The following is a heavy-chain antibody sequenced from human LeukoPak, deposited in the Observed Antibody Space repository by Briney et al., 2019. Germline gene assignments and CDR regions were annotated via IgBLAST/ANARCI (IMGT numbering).Heavy chain of an antibody. CDR1: GYTFTDYH. V-gene: IGHV1-2*02. Sequence: GASVKVSCKAFGYTFTDYHMHWVRQAPGQGLEWMGWINPNSGGTNYAQKFQGRVTMTRDTSISTAYMVLSRLRSDDTAVYYCARGDGYSSSWYFEYWGQGTLVTVSS. J-gene: IGHJ4*02. CDR2: INPNSGGT. D-gene: IGHD6-13*01. CDR3: ARGDGYSSSWYFEY.